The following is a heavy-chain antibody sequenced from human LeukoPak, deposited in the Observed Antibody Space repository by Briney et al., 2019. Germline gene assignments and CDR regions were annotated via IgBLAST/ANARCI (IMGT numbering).Heavy chain of an antibody. V-gene: IGHV3-9*01. CDR2: ISWNSGSI. CDR1: GFTFDDYA. CDR3: ARHRGISTRDFED. J-gene: IGHJ4*02. Sequence: GGSLRLSCAASGFTFDDYAMHWVRQAPGKGLEWVSGISWNSGSIGYADSVKGRFTISRDNAKNSLYLQMNSLRAEDTAVYYRARHRGISTRDFEDWGQGTMVTVSS. D-gene: IGHD3-16*01.